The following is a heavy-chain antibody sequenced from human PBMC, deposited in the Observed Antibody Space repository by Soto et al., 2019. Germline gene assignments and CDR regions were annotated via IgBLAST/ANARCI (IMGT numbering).Heavy chain of an antibody. D-gene: IGHD6-25*01. Sequence: SETLSLTCSASGGSITSSSNFWGWVRQPPGKGLEWIGTIYFTGNTYYTPSIKSRLTMSIDTSKNEFPLRLNSVTAADTAVYYYAGQTFTIAAASYGRSNWFDPWGPGTLVTVSS. CDR2: IYFTGNT. CDR1: GGSITSSSNF. CDR3: AGQTFTIAAASYGRSNWFDP. V-gene: IGHV4-39*01. J-gene: IGHJ5*02.